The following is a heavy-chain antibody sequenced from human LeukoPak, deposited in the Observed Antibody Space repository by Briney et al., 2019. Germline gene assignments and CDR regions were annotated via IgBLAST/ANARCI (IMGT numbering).Heavy chain of an antibody. D-gene: IGHD3-3*01. CDR2: IRYDGSNK. J-gene: IGHJ4*02. Sequence: PGGSLRLSCAASGFTFSSYGMHWVRQAPGKGLEWVAFIRYDGSNKYYADSVKGRFTISRDNSKNTLYLQMNSLRAEDTAVYYCAKDPRTYYDFWSDYHRWYFDYWGQGTLVTVSS. CDR1: GFTFSSYG. CDR3: AKDPRTYYDFWSDYHRWYFDY. V-gene: IGHV3-30*02.